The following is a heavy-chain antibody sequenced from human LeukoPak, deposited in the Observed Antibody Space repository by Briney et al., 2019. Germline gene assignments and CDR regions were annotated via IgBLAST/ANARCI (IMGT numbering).Heavy chain of an antibody. V-gene: IGHV1-69*04. CDR2: VVPMFGIR. D-gene: IGHD5-12*01. Sequence: SVKVSCKTSGGTFNIYAISWVRQAPGQVLEWMGRVVPMFGIRNYPQTFRGRVNITADKATNTVYMELRSLRAEDTAIYYCATEPSRSYSFDHLDFWGLGTPVTVSS. CDR3: ATEPSRSYSFDHLDF. J-gene: IGHJ4*02. CDR1: GGTFNIYA.